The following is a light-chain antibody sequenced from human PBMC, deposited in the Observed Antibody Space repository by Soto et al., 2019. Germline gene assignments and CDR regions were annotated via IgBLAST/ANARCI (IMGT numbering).Light chain of an antibody. CDR3: QQYETYSGT. CDR2: RAS. CDR1: QISNTW. J-gene: IGKJ3*01. V-gene: IGKV1-5*03. Sequence: DIQMTQSPSSLFASVGDRVTITCRASQISNTWLAWYQQRPGKAPKLLLYRASNLVNGVPSRISGSGSGTEFTLTIGSQQPDDFSIYYCQQYETYSGTFGPGTKVDL.